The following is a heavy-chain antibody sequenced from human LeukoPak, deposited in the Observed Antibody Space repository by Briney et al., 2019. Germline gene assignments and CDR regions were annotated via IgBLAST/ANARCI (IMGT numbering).Heavy chain of an antibody. CDR3: AKSPTSSGSYYSPLYFDY. CDR2: ISGSGGLT. J-gene: IGHJ4*02. D-gene: IGHD3-10*01. V-gene: IGHV3-23*01. Sequence: GGSLRLSCAASGFSVSSNDMSWVRQAPGKGLEWVSSISGSGGLTYYADSVKGRFTISRDNSKNTLYLQMNSLRAEDTAVYYCAKSPTSSGSYYSPLYFDYWGQGTLVTVSS. CDR1: GFSVSSND.